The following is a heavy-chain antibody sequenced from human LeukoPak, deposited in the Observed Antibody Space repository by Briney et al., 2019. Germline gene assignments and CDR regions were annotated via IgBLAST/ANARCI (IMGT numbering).Heavy chain of an antibody. V-gene: IGHV3-33*01. CDR3: ARSNYDSSGYHPHLGY. J-gene: IGHJ4*02. D-gene: IGHD3-22*01. Sequence: PGRSLRLSCVASGFTFRSYGMHWVRQAPGKGLEWVAVIWNDGSKKYHANSVKGRFTISRDNSKDTLYLQMNSLRDEDTAVYYCARSNYDSSGYHPHLGYWGQGTLVTVSS. CDR2: IWNDGSKK. CDR1: GFTFRSYG.